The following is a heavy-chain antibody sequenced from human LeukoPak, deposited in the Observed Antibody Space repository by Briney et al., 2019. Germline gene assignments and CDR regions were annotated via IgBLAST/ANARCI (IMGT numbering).Heavy chain of an antibody. CDR1: GGSISSSSYY. J-gene: IGHJ4*02. D-gene: IGHD6-6*01. V-gene: IGHV4-39*07. Sequence: PSETLSLTCTVSGGSISSSSYYWGWIRQPPGKGLEWIGSIYYSGSTYYNPSLKSRVTISVDTSKNQFSLKLSSVTAADTAVYYCARTLDYSSSSLSFDYWGQGTLVTVSS. CDR2: IYYSGST. CDR3: ARTLDYSSSSLSFDY.